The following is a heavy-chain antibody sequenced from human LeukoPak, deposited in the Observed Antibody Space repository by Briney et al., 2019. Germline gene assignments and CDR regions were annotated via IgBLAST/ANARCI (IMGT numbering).Heavy chain of an antibody. CDR1: GGSINSYY. CDR3: ARVGSRYGADAFDI. D-gene: IGHD5-18*01. Sequence: SETLSLTCTITGGSINSYYWSWVRQPPGKGLEWVGYIYYTGRTTYSPSLESRVSISLDTSKDQFPLRLNSVTAADTAVYYCARVGSRYGADAFDIWGRGAMVIVS. V-gene: IGHV4-59*01. CDR2: IYYTGRT. J-gene: IGHJ3*02.